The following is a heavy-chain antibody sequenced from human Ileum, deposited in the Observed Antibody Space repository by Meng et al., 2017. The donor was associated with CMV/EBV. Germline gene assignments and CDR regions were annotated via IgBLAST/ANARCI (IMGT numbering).Heavy chain of an antibody. CDR3: AKYFDSTGYHGFFDC. V-gene: IGHV3-23*03. Sequence: GESLKISCAAFGFTFSNYAMGWVRQAPGRGLEWVSAVYSGGSTTHYADSLEGRFTIPRDNSKDTLYLQMNGLGGEDTAVYYCAKYFDSTGYHGFFDCWGQGTLVTVSS. D-gene: IGHD3-22*01. CDR1: GFTFSNYA. CDR2: VYSGGSTT. J-gene: IGHJ4*02.